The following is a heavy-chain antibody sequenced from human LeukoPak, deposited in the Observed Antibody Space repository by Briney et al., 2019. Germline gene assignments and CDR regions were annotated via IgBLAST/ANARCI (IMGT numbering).Heavy chain of an antibody. V-gene: IGHV3-21*01. Sequence: GGSLRLSCAASGFTFSSYSMNWVRQAPGKGLEWVSSISSSSSYIYYADSVKGRFTISRDNAKNSLYLQMNSLRAEDTAVYYCAREATVNIVVVPAPNWFDPWGQGTPVTVSS. CDR1: GFTFSSYS. CDR2: ISSSSSYI. D-gene: IGHD2-2*01. CDR3: AREATVNIVVVPAPNWFDP. J-gene: IGHJ5*02.